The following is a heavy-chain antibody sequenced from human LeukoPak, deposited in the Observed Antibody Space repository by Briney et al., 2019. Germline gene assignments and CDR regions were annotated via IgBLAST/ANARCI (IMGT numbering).Heavy chain of an antibody. CDR2: IYSGGST. Sequence: GGSLRLSCAASGFTVSSNYMSWVRQAPGKGLEWVSVIYSGGSTYYADSVKGRFTISRDNSKNTLSPQMNSLRAEDAAVYYCARERWSYDAFDIWGQGTMVTVSS. CDR3: ARERWSYDAFDI. D-gene: IGHD2-15*01. J-gene: IGHJ3*02. V-gene: IGHV3-66*01. CDR1: GFTVSSNY.